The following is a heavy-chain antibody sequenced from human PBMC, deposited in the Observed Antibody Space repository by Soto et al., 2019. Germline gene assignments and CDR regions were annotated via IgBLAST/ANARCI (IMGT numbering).Heavy chain of an antibody. CDR3: ARMATFGSLNWFDP. CDR1: GYSFANND. V-gene: IGHV1-8*01. Sequence: ALVKVSCTASGYSFANNDVRWVRQATGQGLEWMGWMNPGSGDTGYAQKFQGRVTMTRDISIATAYMELSSLRSDDTAIYYCARMATFGSLNWFDPWGQGTQVTVSS. J-gene: IGHJ5*02. D-gene: IGHD3-16*01. CDR2: MNPGSGDT.